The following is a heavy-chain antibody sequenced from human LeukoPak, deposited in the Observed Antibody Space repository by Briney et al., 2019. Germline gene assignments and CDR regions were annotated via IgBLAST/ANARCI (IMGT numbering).Heavy chain of an antibody. CDR2: IYHSGST. CDR3: ARDKGFGDPTFDY. CDR1: GYSISSGYY. V-gene: IGHV4-38-2*02. D-gene: IGHD3-10*01. J-gene: IGHJ4*02. Sequence: PSETLSLTCTVSGYSISSGYYWGWIRQPPGKGLEWIGSIYHSGSTYYNPSLKSRVTISVDTSKNQFSLKLSSVTAADTAVYYCARDKGFGDPTFDYWGQGTLVTVSS.